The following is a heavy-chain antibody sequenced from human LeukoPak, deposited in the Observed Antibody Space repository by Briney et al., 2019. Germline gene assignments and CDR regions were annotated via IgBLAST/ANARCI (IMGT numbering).Heavy chain of an antibody. J-gene: IGHJ4*02. V-gene: IGHV3-48*01. Sequence: PGGSLGLSCAASGFTFSTYSMNWVRQAPGKGLEWISYISSSNSTIYYADSVKGRFTVSRDNAKNSLYLQMNSLRAEDTAVYYCASPFDYWGQGTLVTVSS. CDR1: GFTFSTYS. CDR2: ISSSNSTI. CDR3: ASPFDY.